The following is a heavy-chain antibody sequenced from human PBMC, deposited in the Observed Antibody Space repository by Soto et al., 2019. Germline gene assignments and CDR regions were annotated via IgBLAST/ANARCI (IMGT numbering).Heavy chain of an antibody. CDR3: ARLAQTDTY. Sequence: SETLSLTCPVSGFTVRSGSYYWSWIRQPPGKGLEWIGCIYYSGSTYYNPSLKSRVTISVDTSKNQFSLKLSSVTAADTAVYYCARLAQTDTYWGQGTLVTVSS. CDR2: IYYSGST. D-gene: IGHD5-18*01. V-gene: IGHV4-39*01. J-gene: IGHJ4*02. CDR1: GFTVRSGSYY.